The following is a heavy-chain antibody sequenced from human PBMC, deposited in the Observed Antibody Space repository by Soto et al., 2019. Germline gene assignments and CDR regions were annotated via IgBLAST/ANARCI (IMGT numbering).Heavy chain of an antibody. CDR3: ARDTLWNTAMGVFDH. CDR2: INQDGNET. J-gene: IGHJ4*02. V-gene: IGHV3-7*03. D-gene: IGHD5-18*01. CDR1: GFSFSTSW. Sequence: PGGSLRLSCVVSGFSFSTSWMGWVRQAPGNGLEWVATINQDGNETQYVEYVKGRFTISRDSAMNSVSLQIKSLRAEDTAVFYCARDTLWNTAMGVFDHWGQGTLVTVSS.